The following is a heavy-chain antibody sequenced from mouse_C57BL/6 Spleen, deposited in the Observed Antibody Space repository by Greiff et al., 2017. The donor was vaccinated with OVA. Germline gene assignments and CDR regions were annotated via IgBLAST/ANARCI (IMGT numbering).Heavy chain of an antibody. V-gene: IGHV1-82*01. CDR2: IYPGDGDT. Sequence: QVQLQQSGPELVKPGASVKISCKASGYAFSSSWMNWVKQRPGKGLEWIGRIYPGDGDTNYNGKFKGKATLTADKSSSTAYMQLSSLTSEDSAVYVCARGDYYGSSYGYAMDYWGQGTSVTVSS. CDR1: GYAFSSSW. CDR3: ARGDYYGSSYGYAMDY. D-gene: IGHD1-1*01. J-gene: IGHJ4*01.